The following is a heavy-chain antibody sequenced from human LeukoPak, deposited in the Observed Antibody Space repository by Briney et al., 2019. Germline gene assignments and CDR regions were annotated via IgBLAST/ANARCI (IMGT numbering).Heavy chain of an antibody. Sequence: SGGSLRLSCAVSGISVDNAWMSWVRQAPGKGLEWVGRIKSKSDGGTTDYAAPVKGRFTISRDESKNTLYLQMSNLKTEDTAVYYAVWEYISSFNSWGQGTLVTVSS. CDR2: IKSKSDGGTT. D-gene: IGHD3-16*01. CDR3: VWEYISSFNS. V-gene: IGHV3-15*01. CDR1: GISVDNAW. J-gene: IGHJ4*02.